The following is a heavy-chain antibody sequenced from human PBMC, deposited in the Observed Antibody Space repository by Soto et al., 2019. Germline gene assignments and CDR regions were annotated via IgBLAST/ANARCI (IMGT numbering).Heavy chain of an antibody. J-gene: IGHJ4*02. Sequence: SETLSLTCAVYGGYFSGYYLSWIRQPPGKGLEWIGEINHSGSTNYNPSLKSRVTISVDTSKNQFSLKLSSVTAADTAVYYCARGFRTLRFLEWLSPPVGTTRNYFDYWGQGTLVTVSS. V-gene: IGHV4-34*01. D-gene: IGHD3-3*01. CDR2: INHSGST. CDR3: ARGFRTLRFLEWLSPPVGTTRNYFDY. CDR1: GGYFSGYY.